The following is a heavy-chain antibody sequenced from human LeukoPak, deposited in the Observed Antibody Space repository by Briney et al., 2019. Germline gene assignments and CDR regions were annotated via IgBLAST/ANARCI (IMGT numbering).Heavy chain of an antibody. Sequence: SETLSLTCAVYGGSFSGYYWSWIRQPPGKGLEWIGEINHSGSTNYNPSLKSRVTISVDTSKNQFSLKLSSVTAADTAVYYCARAISIVGATTPHNFDYWGQGTLVTVSS. J-gene: IGHJ4*02. CDR1: GGSFSGYY. V-gene: IGHV4-34*01. CDR2: INHSGST. CDR3: ARAISIVGATTPHNFDY. D-gene: IGHD1-26*01.